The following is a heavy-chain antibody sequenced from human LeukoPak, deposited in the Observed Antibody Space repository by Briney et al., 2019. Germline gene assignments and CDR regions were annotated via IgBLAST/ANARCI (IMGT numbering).Heavy chain of an antibody. Sequence: AGGSLRLSCAASGFTFSSYWMSWVRQAPGKGLEWEANIKQDGSEKYYVDSVKGRFTISRDNAKNSLYLQMNSLRAEDTAVYYCAKDGVCSSPSGYPALDYGAQGPLVTVPP. J-gene: IGHJ4*02. V-gene: IGHV3-7*03. CDR2: IKQDGSEK. CDR1: GFTFSSYW. CDR3: AKDGVCSSPSGYPALDY. D-gene: IGHD2-2*01.